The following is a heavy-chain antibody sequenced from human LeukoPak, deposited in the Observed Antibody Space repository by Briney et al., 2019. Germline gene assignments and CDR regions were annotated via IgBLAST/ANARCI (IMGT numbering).Heavy chain of an antibody. CDR2: ISWNSDNI. V-gene: IGHV3-9*01. D-gene: IGHD6-19*01. CDR1: GFTFDDYA. J-gene: IGHJ4*02. Sequence: GESLRLSCAASGFTFDDYAIHWVRQAPGKGLEWVSGISWNSDNIRYADSVKGRFTISRDNAKNSLYLQMNSLRAEDTALYYCAKSINSGCSAVIDYWGQGTLVTVSS. CDR3: AKSINSGCSAVIDY.